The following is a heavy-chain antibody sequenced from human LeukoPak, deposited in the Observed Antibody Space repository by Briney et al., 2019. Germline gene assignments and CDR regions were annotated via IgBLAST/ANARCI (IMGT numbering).Heavy chain of an antibody. CDR3: ASTKLGYSSGWH. J-gene: IGHJ4*02. Sequence: SETLSLTCIVSGGSISSSSYYWGWIRQPPGKGLEWIGTFYYSGNTYYNPSLKSRVTISVDTSKNQFSLRLSAVTAADTAIYYCASTKLGYSSGWHWGQGTLVTVSS. V-gene: IGHV4-39*01. D-gene: IGHD6-19*01. CDR1: GGSISSSSYY. CDR2: FYYSGNT.